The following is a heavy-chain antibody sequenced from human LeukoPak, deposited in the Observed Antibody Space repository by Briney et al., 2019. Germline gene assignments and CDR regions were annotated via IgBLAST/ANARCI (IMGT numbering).Heavy chain of an antibody. D-gene: IGHD2-15*01. V-gene: IGHV3-33*01. CDR1: GYTFSSYG. Sequence: GGSLRLSCAASGYTFSSYGMHWVRQAPGKGLEWVAVIWYDGSNKYYADSVKGRFTISRDNSKNTLYLQMNSLRAEDTAVYYCARDHLYCSGGSCYRYWYFDLWGRGTLVTVSS. J-gene: IGHJ2*01. CDR3: ARDHLYCSGGSCYRYWYFDL. CDR2: IWYDGSNK.